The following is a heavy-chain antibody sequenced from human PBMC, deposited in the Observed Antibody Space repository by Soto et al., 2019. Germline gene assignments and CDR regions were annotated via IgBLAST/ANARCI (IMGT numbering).Heavy chain of an antibody. Sequence: QVQLVQSGAEVKKPGASVKVSCKASGYTFTTYYMHWVRQAPGQGLEWMGVINPSGGSTSYAQKFQGRVTVTRDTSTGTLYMELSSLRSEDTAVYYCAREGDGYNLGPSVDFDYWGQGTLVTVSS. D-gene: IGHD5-12*01. CDR2: INPSGGST. J-gene: IGHJ4*02. V-gene: IGHV1-46*01. CDR3: AREGDGYNLGPSVDFDY. CDR1: GYTFTTYY.